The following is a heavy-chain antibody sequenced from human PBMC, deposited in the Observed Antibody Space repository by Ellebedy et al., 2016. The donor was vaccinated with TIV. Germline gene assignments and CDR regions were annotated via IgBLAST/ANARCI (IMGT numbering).Heavy chain of an antibody. CDR1: GNSISSSNW. CDR3: SGKSDGYKPFDF. J-gene: IGHJ4*02. D-gene: IGHD5-24*01. V-gene: IGHV4-28*01. Sequence: MPSETLSLTCVVSGNSISSSNWWGWIRQPPGKGLEWIGYIYYSGSTHYNPSLKSRITMSVDTSKNQFSLKLSSVTAVDTAVYYCSGKSDGYKPFDFWGQGILVTVSS. CDR2: IYYSGST.